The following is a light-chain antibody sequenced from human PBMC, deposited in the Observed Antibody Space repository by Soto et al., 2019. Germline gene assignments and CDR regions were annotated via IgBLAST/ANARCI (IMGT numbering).Light chain of an antibody. J-gene: IGKJ4*01. V-gene: IGKV2-24*01. CDR1: QSLVHSDGNTC. Sequence: EIVMTQTPLSSPVTLGQPASISCRSSQSLVHSDGNTCLSWLQQRPGQPPRLLIYKISHRFSGVPDRFSGSGGGTDFKLKISRVEAEDVGVYYCRQDTERISFGGGTRGEIK. CDR2: KIS. CDR3: RQDTERIS.